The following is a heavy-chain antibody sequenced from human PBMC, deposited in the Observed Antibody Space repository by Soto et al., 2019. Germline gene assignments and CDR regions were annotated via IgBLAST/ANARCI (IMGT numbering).Heavy chain of an antibody. CDR1: GFSLTTSGVG. J-gene: IGHJ4*02. D-gene: IGHD5-18*01. CDR2: IYWDDDK. V-gene: IGHV2-5*02. Sequence: QITLKESGPTRVKPTQTLTLTCTFSGFSLTTSGVGVGWIRQPPGKALEWLAVIYWDDDKRYSPSLKSRLSITKDTSKNQVVLTMTYVDAVDTATYFCAHRGYMYGKWDHGYFDHWGLGALVTVSS. CDR3: AHRGYMYGKWDHGYFDH.